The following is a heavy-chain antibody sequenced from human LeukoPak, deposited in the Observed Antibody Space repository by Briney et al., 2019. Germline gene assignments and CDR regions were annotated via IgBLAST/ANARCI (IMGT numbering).Heavy chain of an antibody. CDR2: ISHDEKKQ. Sequence: GGSLRLSCAVSGITFSSCTMHWIRQAPGKGLDWVAVISHDEKKQYYADSVKGRFTISRDNSKNTLYLQMNSLRAEDTAVYYCARVRSVYGSGSYPDYWGQGTLVTVSS. V-gene: IGHV3-30*04. CDR3: ARVRSVYGSGSYPDY. J-gene: IGHJ4*02. D-gene: IGHD3-10*01. CDR1: GITFSSCT.